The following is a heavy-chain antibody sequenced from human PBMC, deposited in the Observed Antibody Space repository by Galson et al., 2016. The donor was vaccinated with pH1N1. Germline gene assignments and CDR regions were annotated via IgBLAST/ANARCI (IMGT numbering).Heavy chain of an antibody. V-gene: IGHV2-70*01. CDR2: IDWDDNK. Sequence: PALVKPTQTLTLTCTFSGFSLSTSGMCVSWIRQPPGKALEWLALIDWDDNKYYSTSLKTRLTISKDTSKNQVVLTMTNMDPVDTATHYCARNLYGDYSHYFDYWGQGTLVTVSS. J-gene: IGHJ4*02. D-gene: IGHD4-17*01. CDR3: ARNLYGDYSHYFDY. CDR1: GFSLSTSGMC.